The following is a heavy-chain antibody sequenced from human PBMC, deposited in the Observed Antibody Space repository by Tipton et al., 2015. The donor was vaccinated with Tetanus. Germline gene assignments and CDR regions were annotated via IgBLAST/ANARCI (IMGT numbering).Heavy chain of an antibody. CDR1: GGSISSTDYY. V-gene: IGHV4-30-4*01. CDR3: AKDHFRDAFDI. J-gene: IGHJ3*02. D-gene: IGHD3-3*02. CDR2: MYHSGQA. Sequence: TLSLTCSVSGGSISSTDYYWSWIRQPPGKGLEWIGYMYHSGQAYYNSSLKSRVVILVDTSKNQFSLKLSSVTAADTAVYYCAKDHFRDAFDIWGQGTMVTVSS.